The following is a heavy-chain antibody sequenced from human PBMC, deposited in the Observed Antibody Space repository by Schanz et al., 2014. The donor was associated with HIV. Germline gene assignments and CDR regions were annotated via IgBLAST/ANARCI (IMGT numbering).Heavy chain of an antibody. V-gene: IGHV4-34*01. J-gene: IGHJ4*01. CDR1: GGSFRGYY. CDR3: ARGDFGGNSVDF. Sequence: QVQLQQWGAGLLKPSETLSLTCAVYGGSFRGYYWTWIRQFPHMGLEWIGKVRHTGGTNYNPSLNSRGTMSVDISKNQFSLKMPSVTAADTAMYFCARGDFGGNSVDFWGHGNLVTVSS. CDR2: VRHTGGT. D-gene: IGHD2-21*02.